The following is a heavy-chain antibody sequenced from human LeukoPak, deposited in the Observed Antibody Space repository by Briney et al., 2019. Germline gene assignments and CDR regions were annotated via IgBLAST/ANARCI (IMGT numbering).Heavy chain of an antibody. D-gene: IGHD6-19*01. CDR3: ARHVGSGWYGN. CDR2: IIPILGIA. Sequence: SVKVSCKASGGTFSSYAISWVRQAPGQGLEWMGRIIPILGIANYAQKFQGRVTITADKSTSTAYMELSSLRSEDTAVYYCARHVGSGWYGNWGQGTLVTVSS. J-gene: IGHJ4*02. V-gene: IGHV1-69*04. CDR1: GGTFSSYA.